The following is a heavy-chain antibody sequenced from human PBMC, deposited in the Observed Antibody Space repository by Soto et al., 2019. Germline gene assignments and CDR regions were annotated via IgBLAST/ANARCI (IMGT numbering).Heavy chain of an antibody. D-gene: IGHD3-22*01. CDR3: ARDPYYYDSSGYVSRYFHH. CDR2: INGGNGHT. V-gene: IGHV1-3*01. J-gene: IGHJ1*01. CDR1: GYTFSSYA. Sequence: GASVKVSCKASGYTFSSYALHWVRQAPGQRLEWMGWINGGNGHTKYSQKFQGRVTFTRDTSASTAYLDLSSLRSEDTAVYYCARDPYYYDSSGYVSRYFHHWGQGTQVTVSS.